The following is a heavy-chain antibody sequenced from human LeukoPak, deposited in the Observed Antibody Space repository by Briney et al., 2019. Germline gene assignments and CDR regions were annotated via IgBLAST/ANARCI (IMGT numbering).Heavy chain of an antibody. CDR2: MYSSGRT. CDR3: ARDRAGGYFDF. CDR1: GGSISSYD. D-gene: IGHD1-14*01. Sequence: SETLSLTCTVSGGSISSYDWSWIRQPAGKGPEWIGRMYSSGRTNYNPSLKSRVTMSVDTSKNQFSLKLSAVTAADTAVYYCARDRAGGYFDFWGQGTLVTVSS. V-gene: IGHV4-4*07. J-gene: IGHJ4*02.